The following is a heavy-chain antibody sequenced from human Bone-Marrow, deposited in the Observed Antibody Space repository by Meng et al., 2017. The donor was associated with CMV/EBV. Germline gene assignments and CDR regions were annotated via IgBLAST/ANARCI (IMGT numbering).Heavy chain of an antibody. V-gene: IGHV1-69*05. CDR2: IIPIFGTA. Sequence: SVKVSCKASGGTFSNYAISWVRQAPGQGLEWMGGIIPIFGTANYAQKFQGRVTITTDESTSTAYMELSSLRSEDTAVYYCARVRDWDSRKHWFAPWGQGILVTGSS. CDR1: GGTFSNYA. CDR3: ARVRDWDSRKHWFAP. D-gene: IGHD3/OR15-3a*01. J-gene: IGHJ5*02.